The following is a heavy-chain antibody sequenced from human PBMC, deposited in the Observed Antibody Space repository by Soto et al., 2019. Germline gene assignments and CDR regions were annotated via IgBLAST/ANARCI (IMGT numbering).Heavy chain of an antibody. Sequence: XXSLRLCYAASGFTVSSYWIQCVRQAPGKGLEWVSRISSDGRSINYVDSVKGRFTISRDIAKNTLYLQMNSLRAEDTGVYFCARDEPHNDFWRRGLDVWGQGTTVTV. V-gene: IGHV3-74*01. D-gene: IGHD3-3*01. CDR1: GFTVSSYW. CDR3: ARDEPHNDFWRRGLDV. CDR2: ISSDGRSI. J-gene: IGHJ6*02.